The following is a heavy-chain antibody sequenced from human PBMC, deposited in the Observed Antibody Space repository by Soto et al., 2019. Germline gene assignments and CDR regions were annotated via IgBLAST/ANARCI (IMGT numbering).Heavy chain of an antibody. V-gene: IGHV3-33*01. CDR3: ARGPGLYTYYDFWSGYPDY. CDR1: GFTFSSYG. J-gene: IGHJ4*02. CDR2: IWYDGSNK. Sequence: ESGGGVVQPGRSLRLSCAASGFTFSSYGMHWVRQAPGKGLEWVAVIWYDGSNKYYADSVKGRFTISRDNSKNTLYLQMNSLRAEDTAVYYCARGPGLYTYYDFWSGYPDYWGQGTLVTVSS. D-gene: IGHD3-3*01.